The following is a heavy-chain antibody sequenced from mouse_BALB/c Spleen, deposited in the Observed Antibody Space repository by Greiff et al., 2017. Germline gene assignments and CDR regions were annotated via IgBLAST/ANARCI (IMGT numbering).Heavy chain of an antibody. D-gene: IGHD2-1*01. CDR2: INPSNGGT. CDR1: GYTFTSYY. Sequence: QVQLQQSGAELVKPGASVKLSCKASGYTFTSYYMYWVKQRPGQGLEWIGEINPSNGGTNFNEKFKSKATLTVDKSSSTAYMQLSSLTSEDSAVYYCTREGNYGAYWGQGTLVTVSA. CDR3: TREGNYGAY. J-gene: IGHJ3*01. V-gene: IGHV1S81*02.